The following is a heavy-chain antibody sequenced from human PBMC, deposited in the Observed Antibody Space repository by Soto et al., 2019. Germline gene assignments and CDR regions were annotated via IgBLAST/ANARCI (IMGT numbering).Heavy chain of an antibody. D-gene: IGHD2-21*01. Sequence: SETLSLTCAVNGGSFREYYWSWLRQPPGKGLEWIGEINQSGTTHYNPSLKRRINISIDTSKNQFSLNLTSVTAADTATYYCARDRGEFDAWGQGTPVTVSS. V-gene: IGHV4-34*01. CDR1: GGSFREYY. CDR2: INQSGTT. J-gene: IGHJ5*02. CDR3: ARDRGEFDA.